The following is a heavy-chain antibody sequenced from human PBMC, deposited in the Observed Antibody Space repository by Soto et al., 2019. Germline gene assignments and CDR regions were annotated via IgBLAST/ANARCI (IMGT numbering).Heavy chain of an antibody. D-gene: IGHD3-22*01. CDR1: GFTFSSYA. V-gene: IGHV3-30-3*01. CDR2: ISYDGSNK. Sequence: GGSLRLSCAASGFTFSSYAMHWVRQAPGKGLEWVAVISYDGSNKYYADSVKGRFTISRDNSKNTLYLQMNSLRAEDTAVYYCARDAKWLVFVDYLGQGTLVTVS. CDR3: ARDAKWLVFVDY. J-gene: IGHJ4*02.